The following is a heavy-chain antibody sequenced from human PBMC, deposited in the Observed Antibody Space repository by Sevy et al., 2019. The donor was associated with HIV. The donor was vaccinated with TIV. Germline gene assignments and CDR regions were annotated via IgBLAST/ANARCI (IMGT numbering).Heavy chain of an antibody. CDR1: GFTFSTYW. Sequence: GGSLRLSCAASGFTFSTYWMSWFRQAPGKGLEWVANINEDGTEKFYVDSVKGRSTMSRDNAKNSLYMQMNSLGAEDAAVDYCARDNATVSRRGLRYYYYGTDVWGQGTTVTVSS. D-gene: IGHD2-2*01. CDR3: ARDNATVSRRGLRYYYYGTDV. V-gene: IGHV3-7*01. CDR2: INEDGTEK. J-gene: IGHJ6*02.